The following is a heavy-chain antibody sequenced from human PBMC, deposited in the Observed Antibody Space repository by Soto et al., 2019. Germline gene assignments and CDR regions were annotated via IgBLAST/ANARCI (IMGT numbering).Heavy chain of an antibody. J-gene: IGHJ4*02. V-gene: IGHV4-59*01. CDR3: ARASGDVAVAGTGEDY. CDR2: IYYSGST. Sequence: SETLSLTCTVSGGSISSYYWSWIRQPPGKGLEWIGYIYYSGSTNYNPSLKSRVTISVDTSKNQFSLKLSSVTAADTAVYYCARASGDVAVAGTGEDYWGQGTLVTVSS. CDR1: GGSISSYY. D-gene: IGHD6-19*01.